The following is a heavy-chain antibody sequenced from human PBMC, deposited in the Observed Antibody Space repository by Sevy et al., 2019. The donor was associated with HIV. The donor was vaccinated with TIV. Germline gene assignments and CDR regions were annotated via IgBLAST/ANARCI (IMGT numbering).Heavy chain of an antibody. CDR3: TRVGLKYYYDSSGYYYSDDAFDI. CDR1: GFTFGDYA. V-gene: IGHV3-49*03. Sequence: GGSLRLSCTASGFTFGDYAMSWFRQAPGKGLEWVGFIRSKAYGGTTEYAVSVKGRFTISRDDSKSIVYLQRNSLKTEDPAVYYCTRVGLKYYYDSSGYYYSDDAFDIWGQGTLVTVSS. J-gene: IGHJ3*02. D-gene: IGHD3-22*01. CDR2: IRSKAYGGTT.